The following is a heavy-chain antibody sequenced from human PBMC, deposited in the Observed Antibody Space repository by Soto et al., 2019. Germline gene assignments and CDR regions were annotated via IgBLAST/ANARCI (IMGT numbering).Heavy chain of an antibody. CDR3: AKDRSVDTRDWFDP. CDR2: ISGSDGST. J-gene: IGHJ5*02. D-gene: IGHD5-18*01. V-gene: IGHV3-23*01. Sequence: GGSLRLSCSASGFTFSSYAMNWVRQAPGKGLEWVSGISGSDGSTYYKDSVKGRFTISRDNSKNTLYLQMNSLRADDTAVYYCAKDRSVDTRDWFDPWGQGTLVTVSS. CDR1: GFTFSSYA.